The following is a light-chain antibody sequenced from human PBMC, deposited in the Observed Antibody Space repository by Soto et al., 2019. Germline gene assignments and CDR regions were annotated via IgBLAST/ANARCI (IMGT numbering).Light chain of an antibody. Sequence: QYALTQHRSVSGSPGQSVTISCTGTSSVFGNHISVSWYQQLPGIVPTVMIYDSNRRPSGVPDLYSVSKSGNTASLTISGLHADDEADYYCCSYAGSYSYIFGT. J-gene: IGLJ1*01. CDR2: DSN. CDR3: CSYAGSYSYI. CDR1: SSVFGNHIS. V-gene: IGLV2-11*01.